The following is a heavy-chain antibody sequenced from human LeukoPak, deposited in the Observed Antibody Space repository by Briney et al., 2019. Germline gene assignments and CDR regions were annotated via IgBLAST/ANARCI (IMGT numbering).Heavy chain of an antibody. J-gene: IGHJ4*02. D-gene: IGHD5-18*01. CDR3: ARDGPRGYSYGYLDY. CDR1: GFTFSSYA. V-gene: IGHV3-30-3*01. CDR2: ISYDGSNK. Sequence: PGRSLRLSCAASGFTFSSYAMHRVRQAPGKGLEWVAVISYDGSNKYYADSVKGRFTISRDNSKNTLYLQMNSLRAEDTAVYYCARDGPRGYSYGYLDYWGQGTLVTVSS.